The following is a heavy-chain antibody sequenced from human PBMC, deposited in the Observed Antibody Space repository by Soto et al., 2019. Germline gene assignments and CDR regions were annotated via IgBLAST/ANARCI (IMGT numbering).Heavy chain of an antibody. CDR1: GYTFTDYY. V-gene: IGHV1-2*02. J-gene: IGHJ5*02. CDR3: ARRGPKQTWFDP. Sequence: ASVKVSCKASGYTFTDYYIHWVRQAPGQGLEWMGWVNIYSGGTNQAPKLRGRITMTRVTSITTAYMELRGLTFDDTAVYFCARRGPKQTWFDPWGQGTPVTVSS. D-gene: IGHD6-13*01. CDR2: VNIYSGGT.